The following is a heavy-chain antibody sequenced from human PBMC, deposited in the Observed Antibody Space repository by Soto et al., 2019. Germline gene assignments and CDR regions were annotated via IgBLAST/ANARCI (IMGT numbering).Heavy chain of an antibody. CDR2: IYSTGST. Sequence: PSETLSLTCTVSGGSISNSYWSWIRQSPEKGLEWIGYIYSTGSTNYNPSLNSRVTISVDTSKNQFSLRLSSLSAADTAVYYCARHSPPLLYGSRPWPVWGQGTTGTVS. CDR1: GGSISNSY. V-gene: IGHV4-59*08. D-gene: IGHD3-10*01. CDR3: ARHSPPLLYGSRPWPV. J-gene: IGHJ6*02.